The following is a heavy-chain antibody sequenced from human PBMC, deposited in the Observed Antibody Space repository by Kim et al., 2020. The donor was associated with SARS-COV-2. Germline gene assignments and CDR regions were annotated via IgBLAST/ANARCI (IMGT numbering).Heavy chain of an antibody. V-gene: IGHV3-23*01. Sequence: GGSLRLSCAASGFSFSDFAMDWVRQPPGKGLEWVSVISENSSRKFYAHSVKCRFTISRDDSKITVYLHMSSLRSEDTALYYCVKDHFACQSGGFWGQGTLVTVSS. D-gene: IGHD2-15*01. CDR3: VKDHFACQSGGF. J-gene: IGHJ4*02. CDR1: GFSFSDFA. CDR2: ISENSSRK.